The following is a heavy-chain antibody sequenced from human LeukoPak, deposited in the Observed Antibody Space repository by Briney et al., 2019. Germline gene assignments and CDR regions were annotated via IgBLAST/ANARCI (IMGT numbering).Heavy chain of an antibody. Sequence: ASVTVSCKASGYTFTSYGISWVRQAPGQGLEWMGWISAYNGNTNYAQKLQGRVTMTTDTSTSTAYMELRSLRSDDTAVYCCARDPTTYYYDSSGLGSNWFDPWGQGTLVTVSS. D-gene: IGHD3-22*01. CDR1: GYTFTSYG. J-gene: IGHJ5*02. CDR2: ISAYNGNT. V-gene: IGHV1-18*01. CDR3: ARDPTTYYYDSSGLGSNWFDP.